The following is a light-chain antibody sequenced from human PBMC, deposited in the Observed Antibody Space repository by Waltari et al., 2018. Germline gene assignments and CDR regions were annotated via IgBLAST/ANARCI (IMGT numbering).Light chain of an antibody. CDR2: LGS. CDR1: QSLLHSNGYNY. Sequence: DIVMTQSPLSLPVTPGEPASISCRSSQSLLHSNGYNYLDWCLQKPGQSPQLLIYLGSNRASGVPDRFSGSGSGTHFTLKISRVEAEDVGVYYCMQALQTPRTFGQGTKLEIK. V-gene: IGKV2-28*01. CDR3: MQALQTPRT. J-gene: IGKJ2*01.